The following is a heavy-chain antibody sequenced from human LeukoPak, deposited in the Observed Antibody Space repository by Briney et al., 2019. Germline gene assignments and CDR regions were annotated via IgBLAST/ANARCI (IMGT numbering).Heavy chain of an antibody. J-gene: IGHJ4*02. CDR3: ARSDSSSWYGY. D-gene: IGHD6-13*01. CDR2: IYNGVNT. CDR1: GASVSSASY. V-gene: IGHV4-61*01. Sequence: SETLSLTCTVSGASVSSASYWSWIRQPPGKGVEWIAHIYNGVNTNYNPSLKSRVTISVDTSKNQFSLKLSSVTAADTAVYYCARSDSSSWYGYWGQGTLVTVSS.